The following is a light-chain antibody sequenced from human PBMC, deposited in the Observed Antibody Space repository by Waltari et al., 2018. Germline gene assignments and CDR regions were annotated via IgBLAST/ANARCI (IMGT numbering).Light chain of an antibody. CDR3: QQYYSSPYT. CDR2: WAS. J-gene: IGKJ2*01. CDR1: QSVLYSSNNKHY. Sequence: DIVMTQSPDSLAVSLGERATINCKSSQSVLYSSNNKHYLAWYQQTPGQPPKLLIYWASTRDSGVPDRFSGSGSGTDFTLTISSLQAEDVAVYYCQQYYSSPYTFGQGTKLEIK. V-gene: IGKV4-1*01.